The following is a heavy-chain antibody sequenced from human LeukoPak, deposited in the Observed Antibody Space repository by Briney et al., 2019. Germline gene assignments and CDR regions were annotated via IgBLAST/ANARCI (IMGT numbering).Heavy chain of an antibody. CDR2: INHSGST. D-gene: IGHD2-15*01. Sequence: SETLSLTCAVYGGSFSGHYWSWIRQPPGKGLEWIGEINHSGSTNYNPSLKSRVTISVDTSKNQFSLKLSSVTAADTAVYYCEKDSHLDVWGHGTTVTVSS. CDR3: EKDSHLDV. V-gene: IGHV4-34*01. CDR1: GGSFSGHY. J-gene: IGHJ6*02.